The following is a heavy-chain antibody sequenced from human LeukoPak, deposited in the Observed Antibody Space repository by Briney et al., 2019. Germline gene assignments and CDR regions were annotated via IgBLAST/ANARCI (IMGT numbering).Heavy chain of an antibody. D-gene: IGHD2-15*01. Sequence: SETLSLTCTVSGYSISSGYYWGWIRQPPVKGLEWIGSIYHSGSTYYNPSLKSRVTISVDTSKNQFSLKLSSVTAADTAMYYCARVGVDCSGGSCYQYYFDYWGQGTLVTVSS. CDR3: ARVGVDCSGGSCYQYYFDY. V-gene: IGHV4-38-2*02. J-gene: IGHJ4*02. CDR2: IYHSGST. CDR1: GYSISSGYY.